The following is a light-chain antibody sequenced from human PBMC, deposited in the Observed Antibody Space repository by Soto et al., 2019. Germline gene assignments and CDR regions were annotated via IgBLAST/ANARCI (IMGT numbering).Light chain of an antibody. CDR2: AAS. CDR1: QGISRW. Sequence: DIQMTQSPSSVSASVGDRVTITCRASQGISRWLAWYQQKPGKAPKLLIYAASSLQSGVPSRFSGSGSGTDFNLSISSLQPEDFATYCYQQANSCPITFGQGTRLEIK. J-gene: IGKJ5*01. V-gene: IGKV1-12*01. CDR3: QQANSCPIT.